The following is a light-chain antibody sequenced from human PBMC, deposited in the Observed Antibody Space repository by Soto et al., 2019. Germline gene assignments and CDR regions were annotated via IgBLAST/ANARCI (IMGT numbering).Light chain of an antibody. V-gene: IGKV1-5*03. J-gene: IGKJ3*01. CDR1: QSVSIW. CDR2: KSS. Sequence: DIQMTQSPSTLSASEGDRVTISCRASQSVSIWLAWYQQKPGRDPKLLIYKSSILESGVPARFSGSGSGTDFTLTISSLQPEDFATYYCLQKYFYPFTFGPGTKVDIK. CDR3: LQKYFYPFT.